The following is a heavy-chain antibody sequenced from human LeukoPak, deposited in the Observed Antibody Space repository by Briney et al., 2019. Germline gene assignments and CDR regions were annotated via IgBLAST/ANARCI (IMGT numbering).Heavy chain of an antibody. Sequence: GESLKISCKGSGYSFTTYWIAWGRQMPGKGLEWMGTIYPHDSDTRYSPSFQGPVTLSADNSISTAYQQRSSLKASDTAMSYCARQSRGYGGHGDYWGQGTLVTVSS. CDR1: GYSFTTYW. CDR2: IYPHDSDT. D-gene: IGHD4/OR15-4a*01. CDR3: ARQSRGYGGHGDY. J-gene: IGHJ4*02. V-gene: IGHV5-51*01.